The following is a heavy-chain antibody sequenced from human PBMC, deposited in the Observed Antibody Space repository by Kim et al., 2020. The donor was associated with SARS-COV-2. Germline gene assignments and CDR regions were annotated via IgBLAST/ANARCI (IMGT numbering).Heavy chain of an antibody. Sequence: ADTVKCRFTISRDNTKNALYLQMNSLRAEDTAVYYCAKVEQWLGNWGVDYWGQGTLATVSS. D-gene: IGHD6-19*01. CDR3: AKVEQWLGNWGVDY. V-gene: IGHV3-23*01. J-gene: IGHJ4*02.